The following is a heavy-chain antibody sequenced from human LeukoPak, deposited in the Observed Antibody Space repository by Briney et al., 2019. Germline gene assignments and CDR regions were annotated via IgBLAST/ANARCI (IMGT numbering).Heavy chain of an antibody. J-gene: IGHJ4*02. Sequence: GGSLRLSCAASGFIFSDYSMSWIRQAPGKGLEWLSYIRSSDSSIYYADSVKGRFTISRDNAKNSLYLQMNSARAEDTAVYYCAREMRVVVTAYLDYWGQGTLVTVSS. CDR1: GFIFSDYS. CDR2: IRSSDSSI. V-gene: IGHV3-11*04. CDR3: AREMRVVVTAYLDY. D-gene: IGHD2-21*02.